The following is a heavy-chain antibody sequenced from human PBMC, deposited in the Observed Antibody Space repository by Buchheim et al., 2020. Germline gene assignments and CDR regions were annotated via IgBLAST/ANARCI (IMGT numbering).Heavy chain of an antibody. V-gene: IGHV3-48*01. CDR1: GFTFSSYS. D-gene: IGHD4-17*01. Sequence: EVQLVESGGGLVQPGGSLRLSCAASGFTFSSYSMNWVRQAPGKGLEWVSYISSSSSTIYYADSVKGRFTISRDNAKNSLYLQMNNLRAEDTAVYYCARDGPEIDYGDGHYYGMDVWGQGTT. CDR3: ARDGPEIDYGDGHYYGMDV. CDR2: ISSSSSTI. J-gene: IGHJ6*02.